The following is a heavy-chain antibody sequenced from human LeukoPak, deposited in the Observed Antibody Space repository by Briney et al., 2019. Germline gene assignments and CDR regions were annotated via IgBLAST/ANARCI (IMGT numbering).Heavy chain of an antibody. CDR3: VRRGGRFDT. CDR2: IYSSGST. V-gene: IGHV4-4*09. J-gene: IGHJ5*02. Sequence: SETLSLTCTVSGGSISGSYWSWIRPPPGKGLEWIGYIYSSGSTNYNPSLKSRVTIGVDTSRNQFSLKLSSVTAADTAVYYCVRRGGRFDTWGQGTLVTVSS. CDR1: GGSISGSY.